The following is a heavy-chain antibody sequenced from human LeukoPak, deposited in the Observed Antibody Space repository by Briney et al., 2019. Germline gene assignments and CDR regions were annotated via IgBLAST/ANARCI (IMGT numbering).Heavy chain of an antibody. CDR1: GFTFSSYA. D-gene: IGHD3-22*01. CDR2: ISSNGGST. V-gene: IGHV3-64*01. J-gene: IGHJ5*02. CDR3: ARDHSSGLYNWFDP. Sequence: GGSLRLSCAASGFTFSSYAMPWVRQAPGKGLEYVSAISSNGGSTYYANSVKGRFTISRDNSKNTLYLQMGSLRAEDMAVYYCARDHSSGLYNWFDPWGQGTLVAVSS.